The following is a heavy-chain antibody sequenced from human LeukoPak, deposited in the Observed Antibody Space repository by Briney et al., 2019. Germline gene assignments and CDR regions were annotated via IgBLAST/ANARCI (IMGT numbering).Heavy chain of an antibody. J-gene: IGHJ5*02. CDR3: ARGGAARPDP. CDR2: IKADGGEK. CDR1: GFTFSTYW. Sequence: GGSLRLSCAASGFTFSTYWMNWFRQTPGKGLEWVAKIKADGGEKDHVASVKGRFTISRDNAKNSLYLQMNSLRVEDTAVYYCARGGAARPDPWGQGTLVTVSS. V-gene: IGHV3-7*01. D-gene: IGHD6-6*01.